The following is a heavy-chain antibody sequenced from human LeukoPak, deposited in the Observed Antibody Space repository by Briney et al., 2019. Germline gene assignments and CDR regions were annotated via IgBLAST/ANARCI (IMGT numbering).Heavy chain of an antibody. J-gene: IGHJ6*02. V-gene: IGHV4-39*07. CDR3: ARSGKTKVGRGARKKANKKNRNDR. CDR1: GGSISSSSYY. D-gene: IGHD3-10*01. Sequence: PSETLSLTCTVSGGSISSSSYYWGWIRQPPGTGLEWIGSIYYSGSTNYNPSLKSRVTISVDTSKNQFSLKLSSVTAADTAVYYCARSGKTKVGRGARKKANKKNRNDRWGQRT. CDR2: IYYSGST.